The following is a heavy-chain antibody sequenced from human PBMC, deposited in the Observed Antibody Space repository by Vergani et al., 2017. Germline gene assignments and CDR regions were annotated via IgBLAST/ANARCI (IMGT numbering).Heavy chain of an antibody. CDR1: EFTFSNYA. V-gene: IGHV3-23*01. Sequence: EVQLLESGGGLVQPGGSLRLTCAASEFTFSNYAMNWVRQAPGKGREWVSGISGSGVSEYYTDTVKGRFTISRDNSKSMLFLQINNLRTEDTAIYYCAKQYLVSGNYLFDYWGQGTLVTVSS. D-gene: IGHD3-10*01. J-gene: IGHJ4*02. CDR2: ISGSGVSE. CDR3: AKQYLVSGNYLFDY.